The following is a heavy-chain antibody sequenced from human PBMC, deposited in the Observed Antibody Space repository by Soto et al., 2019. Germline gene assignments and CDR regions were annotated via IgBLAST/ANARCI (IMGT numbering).Heavy chain of an antibody. Sequence: GGSLRLSCAASGFTFSSYSMNWVRQAPGKGLEWVSSISSSSSYIYYADSVKGRFTISRDNAKNSLYLQMNSLRAEDTAVYYCARGAYSYGHQGFDYWGQGTLVTVSS. CDR3: ARGAYSYGHQGFDY. J-gene: IGHJ4*02. CDR2: ISSSSSYI. V-gene: IGHV3-21*01. CDR1: GFTFSSYS. D-gene: IGHD5-18*01.